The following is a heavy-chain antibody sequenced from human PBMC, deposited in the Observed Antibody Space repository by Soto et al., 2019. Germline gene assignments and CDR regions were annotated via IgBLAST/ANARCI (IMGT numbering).Heavy chain of an antibody. V-gene: IGHV2-5*02. CDR2: IYLDDDK. J-gene: IGHJ4*02. CDR1: GFSLSTSGVG. CDR3: ALHTGMGLLLNFDY. D-gene: IGHD3-3*01. Sequence: QITLNESGPTLVKPTQTLTLTCTFSGFSLSTSGVGVGWIRQPPGKALEWLALIYLDDDKRYSPSLKSRPTITKDNSKNQVVLTMTNMDPVDTATYYCALHTGMGLLLNFDYWGQGTLVTVSS.